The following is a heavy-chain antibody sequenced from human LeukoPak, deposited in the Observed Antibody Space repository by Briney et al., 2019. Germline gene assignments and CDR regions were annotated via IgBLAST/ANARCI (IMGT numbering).Heavy chain of an antibody. CDR2: IYYSGST. V-gene: IGHV4-39*07. CDR1: GGSISSSSYY. J-gene: IGHJ5*02. Sequence: SETLSLTCTVSGGSISSSSYYWGWIRQPPGKGLEWIGSIYYSGSTYYNPSLKSRVTISVDTSKNQFSLKLSSVTAADTAVYYCASGYSRSFRFDPWGQGTLVTVSS. D-gene: IGHD6-13*01. CDR3: ASGYSRSFRFDP.